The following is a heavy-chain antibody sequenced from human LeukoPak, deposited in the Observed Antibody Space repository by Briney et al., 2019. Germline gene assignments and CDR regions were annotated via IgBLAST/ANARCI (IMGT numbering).Heavy chain of an antibody. Sequence: SETLSLTCTVSPDSTTSNFWRWVRQPPGKGLEWIGEIHRSGSTNYNPSLQSRVTISIDRSKNQIALELSSVTAADTAVYYCAREIVGGFNPGAYWGQGTLVTVSS. V-gene: IGHV4-4*02. CDR1: PDSTTSNF. CDR3: AREIVGGFNPGAY. D-gene: IGHD1-14*01. J-gene: IGHJ4*02. CDR2: IHRSGST.